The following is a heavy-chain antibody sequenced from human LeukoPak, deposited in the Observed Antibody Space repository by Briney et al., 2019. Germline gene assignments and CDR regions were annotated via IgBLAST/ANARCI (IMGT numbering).Heavy chain of an antibody. Sequence: GASVKVSCKASGGTFSSYAIIWVRQAPGQGLEWMGGIIPIFGTANYAQKFQGRVTITTDESTSTAYMELSSLRSEDTAVYYCARGKNPAEYFDYWGQGTLVTVSS. CDR2: IIPIFGTA. CDR3: ARGKNPAEYFDY. D-gene: IGHD6-25*01. J-gene: IGHJ4*02. V-gene: IGHV1-69*05. CDR1: GGTFSSYA.